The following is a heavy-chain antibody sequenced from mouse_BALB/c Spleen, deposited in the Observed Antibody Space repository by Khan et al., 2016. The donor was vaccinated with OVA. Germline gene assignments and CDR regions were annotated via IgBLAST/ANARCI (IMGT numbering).Heavy chain of an antibody. CDR2: INTETGEP. Sequence: IQLVQSGPELKKPGETVKISCKASGYTFTDYSMNWVKQAPGKGLKWMGWINTETGEPTYADDFKGRFAFSLETSASTAYLQINNLKNEEPATXFCAGRRHWYFDVWGAGTTVTVSS. V-gene: IGHV9-2-1*01. CDR3: AGRRHWYFDV. CDR1: GYTFTDYS. J-gene: IGHJ1*01.